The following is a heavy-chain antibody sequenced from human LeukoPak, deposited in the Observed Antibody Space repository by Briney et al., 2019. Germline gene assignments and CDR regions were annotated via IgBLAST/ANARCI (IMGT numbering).Heavy chain of an antibody. J-gene: IGHJ4*02. D-gene: IGHD6-13*01. V-gene: IGHV3-53*05. CDR2: IYSGGST. CDR3: AKDGLAAAGWFDY. CDR1: GFTVSSNY. Sequence: GGSLRLSCAASGFTVSSNYMNWVRQAPGKGLEWVSVIYSGGSTYYADSVKGRFTISRDNSKNTLYLQMNSLRAEDTAVYYCAKDGLAAAGWFDYWGQGTLVTVSS.